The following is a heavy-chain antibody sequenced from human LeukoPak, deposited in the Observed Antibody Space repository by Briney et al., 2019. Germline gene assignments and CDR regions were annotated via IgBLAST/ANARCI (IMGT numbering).Heavy chain of an antibody. D-gene: IGHD6-13*01. CDR1: GGSISSGDYY. CDR2: IYYNGST. V-gene: IGHV4-30-4*01. CDR3: VRVSRQLALYYYYYGMDV. J-gene: IGHJ6*02. Sequence: SETLSLTCTVSGGSISSGDYYWNWIRQPPGKGLEWIGYIYYNGSTYYNPSLKSRVTISIDTSKNQFSLKLSSVAAADTAVYHCVRVSRQLALYYYYYGMDVWGQGTTVTVSS.